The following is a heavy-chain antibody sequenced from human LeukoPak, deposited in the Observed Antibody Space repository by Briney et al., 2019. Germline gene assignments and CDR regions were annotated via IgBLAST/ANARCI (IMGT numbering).Heavy chain of an antibody. J-gene: IGHJ4*02. Sequence: PSETLSLTCTVSGGSISSSTYYWGWIRQAPGKGLEWIGTIYYSDSTNYNPSLKSRVTISVDMSKNQLSLNLNSVTAADTAVYYCARQTNRGAGNFDSWGQGPLVTVSS. CDR1: GGSISSSTYY. V-gene: IGHV4-39*01. D-gene: IGHD1-1*01. CDR2: IYYSDST. CDR3: ARQTNRGAGNFDS.